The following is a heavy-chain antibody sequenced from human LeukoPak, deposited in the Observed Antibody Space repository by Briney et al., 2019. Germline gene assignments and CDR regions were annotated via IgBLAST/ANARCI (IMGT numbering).Heavy chain of an antibody. J-gene: IGHJ4*02. CDR2: IYYSGDT. CDR3: ASNLYSYGFDY. CDR1: GGSISSSSYY. D-gene: IGHD5-18*01. V-gene: IGHV4-39*01. Sequence: SETLSLTCTVSGGSISSSSYYWGWIRQPPGKGLEWIGSIYYSGDTYYNPFLKSRLTISVDTSKNQFSLKLSSVTAADTAVYYCASNLYSYGFDYWGQGTLVTVSS.